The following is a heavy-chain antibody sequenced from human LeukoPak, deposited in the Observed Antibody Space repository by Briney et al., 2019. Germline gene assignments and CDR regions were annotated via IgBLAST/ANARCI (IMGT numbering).Heavy chain of an antibody. D-gene: IGHD4-17*01. CDR3: TTSTFDY. V-gene: IGHV1-2*02. J-gene: IGHJ4*02. Sequence: ASVKVSCKASGYTFTSYGISWVRQAPGQGLEWMGWINPNSGGTNYAQKFQGRVTMTRDTSISTAYMELSRRRSDDTAVYYCTTSTFDYWGQGTLVTVSS. CDR1: GYTFTSYG. CDR2: INPNSGGT.